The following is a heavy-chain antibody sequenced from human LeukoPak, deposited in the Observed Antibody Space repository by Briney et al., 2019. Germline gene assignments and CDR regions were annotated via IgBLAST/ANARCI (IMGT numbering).Heavy chain of an antibody. Sequence: PGGSLRLSCAASGFTFSSYAMHWVRQAPGKGLGWVAVISYDGSNKYYADSVKGRFTISRDNSKNTLYLQMNSLRAEDTAVYYCARGAWGAATRGYPDYWGQGTLVTVSS. J-gene: IGHJ4*02. V-gene: IGHV3-30-3*01. CDR1: GFTFSSYA. D-gene: IGHD1-26*01. CDR2: ISYDGSNK. CDR3: ARGAWGAATRGYPDY.